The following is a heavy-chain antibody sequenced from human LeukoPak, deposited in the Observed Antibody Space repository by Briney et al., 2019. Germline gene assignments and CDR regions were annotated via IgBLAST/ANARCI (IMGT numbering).Heavy chain of an antibody. V-gene: IGHV3-7*01. CDR2: IKQDGSEK. CDR3: ARDLRGDY. J-gene: IGHJ4*02. CDR1: GFTFSNYW. Sequence: PGGSLRLSCAASGFTFSNYWMTWVRQSPGKGLEWVANIKQDGSEKYYVDSVKGRFTISRDNAKNSLYLQMNSLRDEDTAVYYCARDLRGDYWGQGTLVTVSS.